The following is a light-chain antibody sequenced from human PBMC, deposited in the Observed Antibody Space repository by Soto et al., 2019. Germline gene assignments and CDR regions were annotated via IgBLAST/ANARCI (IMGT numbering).Light chain of an antibody. CDR3: QQYGSSGT. V-gene: IGKV3-20*01. Sequence: EITLTPSPGTLSLSPWERATLSCRASQSVSNNYLAWYQQKPGQAPRLLIYGASNRATGIPDRFSGSGSGTDFTLTISRLEPEDFAVYSCQQYGSSGTFGQGTRWIS. J-gene: IGKJ1*01. CDR2: GAS. CDR1: QSVSNNY.